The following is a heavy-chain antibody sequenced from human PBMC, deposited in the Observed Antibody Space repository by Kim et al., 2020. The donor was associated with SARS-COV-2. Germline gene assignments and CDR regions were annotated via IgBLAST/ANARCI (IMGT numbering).Heavy chain of an antibody. CDR3: ARVQVATTADYFDF. V-gene: IGHV3-66*01. D-gene: IGHD5-12*01. Sequence: GGSLRPSCAVSGLTVNSNYMSWVRQDPGQGLEWVSIIYSAGNTYYPDSLKGRFTISRVDSMNTLYLQMNILRADDTAVYYCARVQVATTADYFDFWGQGTLVTVS. CDR1: GLTVNSNY. CDR2: IYSAGNT. J-gene: IGHJ4*02.